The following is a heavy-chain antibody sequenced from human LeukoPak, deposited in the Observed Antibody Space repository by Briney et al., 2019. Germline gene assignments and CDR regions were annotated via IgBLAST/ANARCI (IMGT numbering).Heavy chain of an antibody. CDR1: GFTLRGYG. CDR2: ISKSDDRT. CDR3: AKDPFTFDGDYGDT. V-gene: IGHV3-23*01. Sequence: RGSLRLSCVASGFTLRGYGMTWVRQRPGKGLEWVSSISKSDDRTYYADSVKGRFTISRDKSKSTVYLQMSSLRVDDTAVYYCAKDPFTFDGDYGDTWGQGTLVTVSS. J-gene: IGHJ4*02. D-gene: IGHD4-17*01.